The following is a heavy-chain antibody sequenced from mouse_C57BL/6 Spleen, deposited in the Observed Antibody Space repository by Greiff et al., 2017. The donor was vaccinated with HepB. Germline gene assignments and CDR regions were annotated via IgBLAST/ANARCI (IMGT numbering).Heavy chain of an antibody. J-gene: IGHJ2*01. V-gene: IGHV1-64*01. CDR1: GYTFTSYW. CDR2: IHPNSGST. D-gene: IGHD1-1*01. CDR3: ARSGLITTVVEGY. Sequence: QVQLQQPGAELVKPGASVKLSCKASGYTFTSYWMHWVKQRPGQGLEWIGMIHPNSGSTNYNEKFKSKATLTVDKSSSTAYMQLSSLTSEDSAVYYCARSGLITTVVEGYWGQGTTLTVSS.